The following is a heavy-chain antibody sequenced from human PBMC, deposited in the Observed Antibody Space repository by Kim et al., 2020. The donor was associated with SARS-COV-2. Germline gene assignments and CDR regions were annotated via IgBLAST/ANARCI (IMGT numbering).Heavy chain of an antibody. CDR1: GYTFTSYG. J-gene: IGHJ6*02. Sequence: ASVKVSCKASGYTFTSYGISWVRQAPGQGLEWMGWISAYNGNTNYAQKLQGRVTMTTDTSTSTAYMELRSLRSDDTAVYYCARDLLWFNYYYGMDVWGQGTTGTVSS. CDR2: ISAYNGNT. D-gene: IGHD3-10*01. CDR3: ARDLLWFNYYYGMDV. V-gene: IGHV1-18*01.